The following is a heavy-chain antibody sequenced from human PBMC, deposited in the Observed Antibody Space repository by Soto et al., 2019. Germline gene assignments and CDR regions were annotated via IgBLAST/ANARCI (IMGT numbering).Heavy chain of an antibody. J-gene: IGHJ6*02. CDR1: GGSISSGDYY. V-gene: IGHV4-61*08. Sequence: SETLSLTCTVSGGSISSGDYYWSWIRQPPGKGLEWIGYIYYSGSTNYNPSLKSRVTISVDTSKNQFSLKLSSVTAADTAVYYCAREGVYKTYYYYALAVWGQGTTVTVSS. CDR3: AREGVYKTYYYYALAV. CDR2: IYYSGST. D-gene: IGHD1-20*01.